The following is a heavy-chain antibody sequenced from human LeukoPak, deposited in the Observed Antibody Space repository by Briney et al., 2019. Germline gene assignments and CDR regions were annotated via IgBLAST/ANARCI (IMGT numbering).Heavy chain of an antibody. D-gene: IGHD6-13*01. CDR1: GFTFGSYA. J-gene: IGHJ4*02. CDR2: ISGSGGST. V-gene: IGHV3-23*01. CDR3: AKDSYSKGDF. Sequence: GGSLRLSCAGSGFTFGSYAMSWVRQAPGKRLEWVSTISGSGGSTYYADSVKGRFTISRDISKNTVFLQMNSLRAEDTAVYYCAKDSYSKGDFWGQGVLVTVSS.